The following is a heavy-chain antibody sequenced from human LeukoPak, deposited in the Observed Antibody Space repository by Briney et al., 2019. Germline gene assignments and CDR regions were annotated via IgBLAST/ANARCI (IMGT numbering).Heavy chain of an antibody. V-gene: IGHV4-34*01. D-gene: IGHD6-19*01. CDR1: GGSFSGYY. Sequence: SETLSLTCSVYGGSFSGYYWTWIRQPPGKGLEWIGEIDHSESANHSPSLKSRLTMSVDTSKSQFSLRLNSVTAADTATYYCERRYSSGFYYFDYWGQGALVTVSS. J-gene: IGHJ4*02. CDR2: IDHSESA. CDR3: ERRYSSGFYYFDY.